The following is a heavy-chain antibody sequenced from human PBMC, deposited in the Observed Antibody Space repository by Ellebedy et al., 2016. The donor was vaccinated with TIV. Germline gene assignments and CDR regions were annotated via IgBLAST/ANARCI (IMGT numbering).Heavy chain of an antibody. CDR2: IYYSGST. CDR1: GGSISSSSYY. D-gene: IGHD5-12*01. V-gene: IGHV4-39*01. J-gene: IGHJ6*02. Sequence: MPSETLSLTCTVSGGSISSSSYYWGWIRQPPGKGLEWIGSIYYSGSTYYNPSLKSRVTISVDTSKNQFSLKLSSVTAADTAVYYCARVATIRYYYYGMDVWGQGTTVTVSS. CDR3: ARVATIRYYYYGMDV.